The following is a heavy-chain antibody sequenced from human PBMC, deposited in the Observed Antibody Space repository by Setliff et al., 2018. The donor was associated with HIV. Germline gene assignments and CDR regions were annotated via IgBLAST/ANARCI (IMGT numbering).Heavy chain of an antibody. CDR1: GYTFTSYG. Sequence: ASVKVSCKASGYTFTSYGISWVRQAPGQGPEWMGWISTYNGNTNYAQKIQGRVTMTTDTSTSTAYMELRSLRSDDTSVYYCARDGFRPGYSSGWSDYWGQGPLVTVSS. J-gene: IGHJ4*02. CDR2: ISTYNGNT. CDR3: ARDGFRPGYSSGWSDY. D-gene: IGHD6-19*01. V-gene: IGHV1-18*01.